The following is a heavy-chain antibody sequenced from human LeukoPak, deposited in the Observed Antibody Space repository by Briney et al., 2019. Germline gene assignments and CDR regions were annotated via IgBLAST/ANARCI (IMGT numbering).Heavy chain of an antibody. V-gene: IGHV4-34*01. CDR2: INHSGST. CDR3: ARGSSSHVAYYYYYYYMDV. D-gene: IGHD6-6*01. CDR1: GGSFSGYY. J-gene: IGHJ6*03. Sequence: PSETLSLTCAVYGGSFSGYYWSWIRQPPGKGLEWIGEINHSGSTNYNPSLKSRVTISVDTSKNQFSLKLSSETAADTAVYYCARGSSSHVAYYYYYYYMDVWGKGTTVTVSS.